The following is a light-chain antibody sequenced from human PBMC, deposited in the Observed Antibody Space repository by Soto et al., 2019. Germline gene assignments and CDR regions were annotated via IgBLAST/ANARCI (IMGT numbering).Light chain of an antibody. CDR2: GAF. CDR3: QQSYHTPPT. Sequence: DIQMTQSPSSLSASVGDRVTITCRASQSISDHLNWYQQKPGKAPKLLIYGAFSLQSGVPSRFSGTASGTDFTLTISSLQPEDFATYYCQQSYHTPPTFGQGTKVEV. V-gene: IGKV1-39*01. CDR1: QSISDH. J-gene: IGKJ1*01.